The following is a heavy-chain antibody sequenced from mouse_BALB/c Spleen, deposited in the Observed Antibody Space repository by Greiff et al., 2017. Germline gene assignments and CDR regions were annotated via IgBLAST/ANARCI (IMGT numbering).Heavy chain of an antibody. J-gene: IGHJ2*01. D-gene: IGHD1-1*01. CDR2: ISYSGST. CDR3: ARGGVYYYGSRACYCDY. Sequence: EVHLVESGPGLVKPSQSLSLTCTVTGYSITSDYAWNWIRQFPGNKLEWMGYISYSGSTSYNPSLKSRISITRDTSKNQFFLQLNSVTTEDTATYYCARGGVYYYGSRACYCDYWGQGTTLTVSS. V-gene: IGHV3-2*02. CDR1: GYSITSDYA.